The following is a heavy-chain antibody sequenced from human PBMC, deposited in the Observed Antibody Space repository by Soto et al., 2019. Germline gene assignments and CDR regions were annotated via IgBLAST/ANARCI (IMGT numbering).Heavy chain of an antibody. CDR3: ARRDDYANYFDY. D-gene: IGHD4-17*01. CDR2: ISYSGIT. V-gene: IGHV4-59*08. Sequence: PPGKGLEWIGCISYSGITNYNPSLKSRVTISVHTSKSQFSLNLSSVTAADTAVYYCARRDDYANYFDYWGQGTLVTVSS. J-gene: IGHJ4*02.